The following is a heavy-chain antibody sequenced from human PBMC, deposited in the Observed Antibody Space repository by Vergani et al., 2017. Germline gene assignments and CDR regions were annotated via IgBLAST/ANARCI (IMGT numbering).Heavy chain of an antibody. D-gene: IGHD3-3*01. CDR3: AITFWSGYYRDY. Sequence: VQLVESGGGLVQPGGSLRLSCAASGFTFSDYYMSWTRQAPGKGLVWVSYISSSGITIYYADSVKGRFPISRDNAKNSLYLQMNSLRAEDTAVYYCAITFWSGYYRDYWGQGTLVTVSS. V-gene: IGHV3-11*01. CDR2: ISSSGITI. CDR1: GFTFSDYY. J-gene: IGHJ4*02.